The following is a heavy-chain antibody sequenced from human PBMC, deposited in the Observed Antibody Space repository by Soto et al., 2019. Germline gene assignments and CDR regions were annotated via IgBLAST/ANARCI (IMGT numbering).Heavy chain of an antibody. V-gene: IGHV3-66*01. D-gene: IGHD6-13*01. CDR3: VREKATLTAGFFAVDY. Sequence: GEALKISCAASGFTVISNYMSWGLQAPGKGLEWVSVIYAGGNTHYADSVEGRFTISRDNSNNMLYLQMNSLRAEDTAVYYCVREKATLTAGFFAVDYWLQCSLVTVSS. J-gene: IGHJ4*02. CDR2: IYAGGNT. CDR1: GFTVISNY.